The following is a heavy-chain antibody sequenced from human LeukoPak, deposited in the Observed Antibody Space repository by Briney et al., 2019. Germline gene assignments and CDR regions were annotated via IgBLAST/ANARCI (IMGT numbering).Heavy chain of an antibody. CDR3: ARDCSGSYLKDWFDP. CDR1: GYTFTGYY. Sequence: ASVKVSCKASGYTFTGYYMHWVRQAPGQGLEWMGWISPNSGGTNYAQKFQGRVTMTRDTSISTAYMELSRLRSDGTAVYYCARDCSGSYLKDWFDPWGQGTLVTVSS. CDR2: ISPNSGGT. D-gene: IGHD1-26*01. J-gene: IGHJ5*02. V-gene: IGHV1-2*02.